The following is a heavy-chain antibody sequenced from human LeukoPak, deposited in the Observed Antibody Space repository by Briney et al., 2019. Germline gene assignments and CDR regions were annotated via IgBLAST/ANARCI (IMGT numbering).Heavy chain of an antibody. CDR3: ARDLELAYYDSSGYDY. Sequence: GGSLRLSCAASGFTFSAYWMHWVRQGPGKGLVWVCRINSDGSSTSYADSVKGRFTISRDNAKNTLYLQMNSLRAEDAAVYYCARDLELAYYDSSGYDYWGQGTLVTVSS. J-gene: IGHJ4*02. D-gene: IGHD3-22*01. CDR1: GFTFSAYW. V-gene: IGHV3-74*01. CDR2: INSDGSST.